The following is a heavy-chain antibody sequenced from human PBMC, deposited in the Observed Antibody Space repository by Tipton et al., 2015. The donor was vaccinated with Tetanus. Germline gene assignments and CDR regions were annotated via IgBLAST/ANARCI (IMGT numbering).Heavy chain of an antibody. D-gene: IGHD6-13*01. Sequence: CAASGFTFSSYAMTWVRLAPGKGLEWVSAISGSGDTTYYPDSVKGRFAISRDNSKNTLYLQMNSLRGEDAAVYYCAKEGHSSPTTPYIDYWGQGTLVTASS. J-gene: IGHJ4*02. CDR3: AKEGHSSPTTPYIDY. CDR1: GFTFSSYA. V-gene: IGHV3-23*01. CDR2: ISGSGDTT.